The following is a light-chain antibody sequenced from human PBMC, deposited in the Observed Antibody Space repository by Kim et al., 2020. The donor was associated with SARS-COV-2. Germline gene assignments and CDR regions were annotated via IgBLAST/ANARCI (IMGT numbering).Light chain of an antibody. Sequence: APGERATLACRASQRVSSNLAGYQQKPGQAPRLLIYGASTRATGIPARFSGSGSGTEFTLTISSLQSEDFAVYYCQQYNNWPPWTFGQGTKVDIK. CDR3: QQYNNWPPWT. V-gene: IGKV3-15*01. CDR1: QRVSSN. CDR2: GAS. J-gene: IGKJ1*01.